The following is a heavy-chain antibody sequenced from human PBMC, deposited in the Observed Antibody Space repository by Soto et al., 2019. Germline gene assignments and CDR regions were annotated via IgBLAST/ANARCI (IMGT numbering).Heavy chain of an antibody. D-gene: IGHD3-22*01. V-gene: IGHV1-18*01. Sequence: ASVKVSCKASGYTFTSYGISWVRQAPGQGLEWMGWISAYNGNTNYAQKLQGRVTMTTDTSTSTAYMELRSLRSDDTAVSYCARAARYYYDSSGPGPFDYWGQGTLVTVSS. CDR2: ISAYNGNT. J-gene: IGHJ4*02. CDR1: GYTFTSYG. CDR3: ARAARYYYDSSGPGPFDY.